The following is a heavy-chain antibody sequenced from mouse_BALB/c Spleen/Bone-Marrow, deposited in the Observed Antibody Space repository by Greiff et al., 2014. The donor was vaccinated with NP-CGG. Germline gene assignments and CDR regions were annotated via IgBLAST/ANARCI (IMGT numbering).Heavy chain of an antibody. CDR3: ARGGSANWEGFAY. V-gene: IGHV1S56*01. D-gene: IGHD4-1*01. CDR1: GYTFTSYY. CDR2: IYPGNVDT. J-gene: IGHJ3*01. Sequence: VQLQQSGPELVKPGASVRISCKASGYTFTSYYIHRVKQRPGQGLEWIGWIYPGNVDTKYNEKFKGKATLTADKSSSTAYMQLSSLTSEDSAVYFCARGGSANWEGFAYWGQGTLVTVSA.